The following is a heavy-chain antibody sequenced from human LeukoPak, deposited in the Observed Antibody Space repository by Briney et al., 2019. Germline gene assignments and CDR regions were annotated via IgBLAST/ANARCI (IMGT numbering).Heavy chain of an antibody. CDR2: ISAYNGNT. V-gene: IGHV1-18*01. CDR1: GYTFTSYG. J-gene: IGHJ6*02. Sequence: ASVKVSCKASGYTFTSYGIRWVRQAPGQGLEWMGWISAYNGNTNYAQKLQGRVTMTTDTSTSTAYMELRSLRSDDTAVYYCARDLVSYGYYYYYGMDVWGQGTTVTVSS. D-gene: IGHD5-18*01. CDR3: ARDLVSYGYYYYYGMDV.